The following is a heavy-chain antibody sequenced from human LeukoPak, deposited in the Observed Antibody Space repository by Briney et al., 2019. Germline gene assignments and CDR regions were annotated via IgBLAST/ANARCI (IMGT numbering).Heavy chain of an antibody. J-gene: IGHJ5*02. CDR2: INPNSGGT. D-gene: IGHD3-10*01. Sequence: EASVKVSCKASGYTFTGYYMHWVRQAPGQGLEWMGWINPNSGGTNYAQKFQGRVTMTRDTSISTAYMELSRLRSDDTAVYYCARDDRGVHNWFDPWGQGTLVTVSS. V-gene: IGHV1-2*02. CDR3: ARDDRGVHNWFDP. CDR1: GYTFTGYY.